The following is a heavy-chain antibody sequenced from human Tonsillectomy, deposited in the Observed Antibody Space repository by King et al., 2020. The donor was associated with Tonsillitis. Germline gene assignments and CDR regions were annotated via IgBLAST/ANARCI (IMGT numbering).Heavy chain of an antibody. V-gene: IGHV1-2*02. CDR2: INPNSGGT. CDR3: ARDWTGYSTGWYDS. Sequence: EQLVQSGAEVKKPGASVKVSCKASGYTFTGYYMHWVRQAPGQGLEWMGWINPNSGGTNYVQKFQGRVTLTRDTSISTAYMELSRLTSDDTAVYYCARDWTGYSTGWYDSWGQGTLVTVSS. J-gene: IGHJ5*01. D-gene: IGHD6-19*01. CDR1: GYTFTGYY.